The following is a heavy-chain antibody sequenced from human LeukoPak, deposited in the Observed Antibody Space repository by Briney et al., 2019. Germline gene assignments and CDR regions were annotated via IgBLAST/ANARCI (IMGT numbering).Heavy chain of an antibody. CDR2: IYYSGST. D-gene: IGHD3-3*01. CDR1: GGSISSGDYY. Sequence: SETLSLTCTVSGGSISSGDYYWSWIRQPPGKGLEWIGYIYYSGSTYYNPSLKSRVTISVDRSKNQFSLKLSSVTAADTAVYYCASYDFWSGNPDYWGQGTLVTVSS. J-gene: IGHJ4*02. V-gene: IGHV4-30-4*01. CDR3: ASYDFWSGNPDY.